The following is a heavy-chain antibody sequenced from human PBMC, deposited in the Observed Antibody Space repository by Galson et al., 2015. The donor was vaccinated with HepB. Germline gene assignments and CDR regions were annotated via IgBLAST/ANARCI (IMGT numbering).Heavy chain of an antibody. Sequence: SLRLSCAASGFTFSSYGMHWVRQAPGKGLEWVAVISYDGSNKYYADSVKGRFTISRDNSKNTLYLQMNSLRAEDTAVYYCANWDYGGSNLDDYWGQGTLVTVSS. J-gene: IGHJ4*02. D-gene: IGHD4-17*01. CDR1: GFTFSSYG. CDR3: ANWDYGGSNLDDY. CDR2: ISYDGSNK. V-gene: IGHV3-30*18.